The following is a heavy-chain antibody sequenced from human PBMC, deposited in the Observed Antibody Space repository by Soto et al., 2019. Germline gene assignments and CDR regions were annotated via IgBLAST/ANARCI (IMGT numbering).Heavy chain of an antibody. CDR3: ARRASR. D-gene: IGHD1-26*01. Sequence: PGGSLRLSCAVSGFTFSSSEMYWVRQAPGKGLEWISYIHPSGQPIFYADSVKGQFTISRDNANNSVFLQMNSLRAEDTAVYYCARRASRWGQGTMVTVSS. J-gene: IGHJ3*01. CDR2: IHPSGQPI. V-gene: IGHV3-48*03. CDR1: GFTFSSSE.